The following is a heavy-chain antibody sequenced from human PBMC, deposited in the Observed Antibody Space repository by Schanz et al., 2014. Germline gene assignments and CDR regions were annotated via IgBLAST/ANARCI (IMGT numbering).Heavy chain of an antibody. CDR2: INSDGSTT. J-gene: IGHJ6*02. Sequence: EVQLVESGGGLVQPGGSLRLSCAASGFTFSSYWMHWVRKAPGKGLVWVSRINSDGSTTIYADSVKGRFTISRDNAKNTLYLQMNSLRAEDTAVYYCARPLGPNYYYYGLDVWGQGTTVTVSS. CDR3: ARPLGPNYYYYGLDV. V-gene: IGHV3-74*01. CDR1: GFTFSSYW.